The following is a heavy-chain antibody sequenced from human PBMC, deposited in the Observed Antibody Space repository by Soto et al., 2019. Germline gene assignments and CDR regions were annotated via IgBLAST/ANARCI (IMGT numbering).Heavy chain of an antibody. J-gene: IGHJ3*02. V-gene: IGHV3-23*01. CDR2: ISGSGGST. CDR1: GFTFSSYA. CDR3: AIGLPSGSYLPAFDI. Sequence: EVQLLESGGGLVQPGGSLRLSCAASGFTFSSYAMSWDRQAPGKGLEWVSAISGSGGSTYYADSVKGRFTISRDNSKNTLYLQMNSLRAEDTDVYYCAIGLPSGSYLPAFDIWGKGTMVTVSS. D-gene: IGHD1-26*01.